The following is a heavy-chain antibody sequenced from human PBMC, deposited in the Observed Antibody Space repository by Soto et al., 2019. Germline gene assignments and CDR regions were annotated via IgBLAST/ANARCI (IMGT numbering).Heavy chain of an antibody. CDR3: ARHGAPAACDI. Sequence: QVQLQESGPGLVKPSQTLSLTCTVSGGSISSGGYYWSWIRQHPGKGLEWIGYIYYSGSTYYNPSHQSXXTXSXXTSKNQFSLKLSSVTAADTAVYYCARHGAPAACDIWGQGTMVTVSS. CDR2: IYYSGST. J-gene: IGHJ3*02. CDR1: GGSISSGGYY. D-gene: IGHD4-17*01. V-gene: IGHV4-31*03.